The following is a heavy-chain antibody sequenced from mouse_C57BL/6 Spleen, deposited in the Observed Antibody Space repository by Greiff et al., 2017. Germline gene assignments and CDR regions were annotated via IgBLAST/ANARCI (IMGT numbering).Heavy chain of an antibody. CDR3: AMWGTHYFDY. CDR1: GFTFSDYG. V-gene: IGHV5-17*01. Sequence: EVQRVESGGGLVKPGGSLKLSCAASGFTFSDYGMHWVRQAPEKGLEWVAYISSGSSTIYYADTVTGRFTISRDNAKNTLFLQMTSLRSEDTAMYYCAMWGTHYFDYWGQGTTLTVSS. CDR2: ISSGSSTI. J-gene: IGHJ2*01. D-gene: IGHD2-14*01.